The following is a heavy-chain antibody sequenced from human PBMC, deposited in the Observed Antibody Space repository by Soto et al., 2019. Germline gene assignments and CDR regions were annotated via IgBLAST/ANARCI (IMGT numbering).Heavy chain of an antibody. CDR1: RYTLTSSY. J-gene: IGHJ3*02. CDR3: ARTLGYNGNETMALNAFDI. V-gene: IGHV1-46*01. Sequence: ASVKVSCKASRYTLTSSYMHWQQQAPGQGLEWMGIINPSGGSISYAQKLQGRVTNTRDTSTSTVYMELSSLRSEDTAVYYCARTLGYNGNETMALNAFDIWGQGTMVTVSS. CDR2: INPSGGSI. D-gene: IGHD1-1*01.